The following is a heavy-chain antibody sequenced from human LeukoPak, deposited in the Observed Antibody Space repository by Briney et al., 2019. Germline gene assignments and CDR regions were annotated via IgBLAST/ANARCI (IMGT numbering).Heavy chain of an antibody. D-gene: IGHD6-19*01. CDR3: LVAVAPNS. V-gene: IGHV1-8*01. J-gene: IGHJ5*02. CDR1: GYTFTSYD. CDR2: MNPNSGNT. Sequence: SVTVSCKASGYTFTSYDFNWVRQATGQGLEWMGWMNPNSGNTGYAQKIQGRVTMTRNTSISTAYMELSSLRSEDTAVYYCLVAVAPNSWGQGTLVTVSS.